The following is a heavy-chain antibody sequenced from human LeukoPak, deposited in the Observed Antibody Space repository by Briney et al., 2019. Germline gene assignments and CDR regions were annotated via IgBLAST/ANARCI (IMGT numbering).Heavy chain of an antibody. CDR1: GGTFSSYA. V-gene: IGHV1-69*13. D-gene: IGHD2-21*01. Sequence: SVKVSCKASGGTFSSYAISWVRQAPGQGLEWMGGIIPIFGTANYAQKFQGRVTITADESTSTAYMELSSLRSEDTAVYYCATGSIAIGAFDIWGQGTMVTVSS. CDR2: IIPIFGTA. J-gene: IGHJ3*02. CDR3: ATGSIAIGAFDI.